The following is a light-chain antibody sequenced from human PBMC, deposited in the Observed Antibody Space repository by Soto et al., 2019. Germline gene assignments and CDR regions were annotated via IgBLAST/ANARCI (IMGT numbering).Light chain of an antibody. CDR1: SSNIGAGYD. CDR2: GNS. Sequence: QSLLTQPPSVSGAPGQRVTISCTGSSSNIGAGYDVHWYQHLPGTAPKLLIYGNSNRPSGVPDRFSGSKSGTSASLAITGLQAEDEADYYCQSYDSSLSGVVFGGGTKVTVL. CDR3: QSYDSSLSGVV. J-gene: IGLJ2*01. V-gene: IGLV1-40*01.